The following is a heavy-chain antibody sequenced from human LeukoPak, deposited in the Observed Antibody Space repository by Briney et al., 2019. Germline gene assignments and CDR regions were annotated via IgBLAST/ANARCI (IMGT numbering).Heavy chain of an antibody. D-gene: IGHD3-10*01. CDR1: GFTFSSYA. CDR3: AKESSGVLLWFGELFVGPYFDY. J-gene: IGHJ4*02. V-gene: IGHV3-23*01. Sequence: GGSLRLSCAASGFTFSSYAMSWVRQAPGKGLEWVSAISGSGGSTYYADSVKGRFTISRGNSKNTLYLQMNSLRAEDTAVYYCAKESSGVLLWFGELFVGPYFDYWGQGTLVTVSS. CDR2: ISGSGGST.